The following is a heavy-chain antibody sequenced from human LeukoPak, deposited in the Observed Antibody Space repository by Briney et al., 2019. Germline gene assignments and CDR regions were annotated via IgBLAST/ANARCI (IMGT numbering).Heavy chain of an antibody. Sequence: GGSLRLSCAASGFTFSNYGIHWVRQAPGKGLEWVAVVSYDGTSQYYGDSVKGRVTISRDNSKNTLYLQMNSLRAEDTAVYYCATWVVTAINWFDPWGQGTLVTVSS. D-gene: IGHD2-21*02. V-gene: IGHV3-30*03. CDR1: GFTFSNYG. J-gene: IGHJ5*02. CDR2: VSYDGTSQ. CDR3: ATWVVTAINWFDP.